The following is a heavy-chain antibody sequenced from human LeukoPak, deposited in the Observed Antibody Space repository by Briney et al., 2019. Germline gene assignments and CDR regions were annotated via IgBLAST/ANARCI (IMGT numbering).Heavy chain of an antibody. CDR2: ISSSSSTI. CDR3: AREYSSGWYRDADY. D-gene: IGHD6-19*01. J-gene: IGHJ4*02. CDR1: GFTFSSYS. Sequence: GGSLRLSCAASGFTFSSYSMNWVRQAPGKGLEWVSYISSSSSTIYYADSVKGRFTISRDNAKNSLYLRMNSLRAEDTAVYYCAREYSSGWYRDADYWGQGTLVTVSS. V-gene: IGHV3-48*04.